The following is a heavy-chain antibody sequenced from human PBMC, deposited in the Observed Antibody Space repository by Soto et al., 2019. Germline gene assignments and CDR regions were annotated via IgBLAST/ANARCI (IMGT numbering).Heavy chain of an antibody. CDR1: GYTFTGYY. D-gene: IGHD3-10*01. CDR3: ARDYYGSGSYFGARYFQH. V-gene: IGHV1-2*04. J-gene: IGHJ1*01. CDR2: INPNSGGT. Sequence: QVQLVQSGAEVKKPGASVKVSCKASGYTFTGYYMHWVRQAPGQGLEWMGWINPNSGGTNYAQKGQGWVTMTRDTSISTAYMELSRLRSDDTAVYYCARDYYGSGSYFGARYFQHWGQGTLVTVSS.